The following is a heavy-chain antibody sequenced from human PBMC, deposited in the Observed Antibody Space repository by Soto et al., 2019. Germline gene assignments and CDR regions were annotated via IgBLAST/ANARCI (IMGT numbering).Heavy chain of an antibody. CDR3: AREKVVVVPAAIPSLDYGMDV. CDR2: IIPNFGTA. V-gene: IGHV1-69*01. CDR1: GGTFSSYA. J-gene: IGHJ6*02. Sequence: QVQLVQSGAEVKKPGSSVKVSCKASGGTFSSYAISWVRQAPGQGLEWMGGIIPNFGTANYAQKFQGRVTITADESTSTAYMELSSLRSEDTAVYYCAREKVVVVPAAIPSLDYGMDVWGQGTTVTVSS. D-gene: IGHD2-2*01.